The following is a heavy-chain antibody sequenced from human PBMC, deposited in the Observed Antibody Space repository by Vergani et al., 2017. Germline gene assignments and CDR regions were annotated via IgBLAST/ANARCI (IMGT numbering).Heavy chain of an antibody. J-gene: IGHJ2*01. CDR1: GDSIISRSYY. Sequence: QVQLQESGPGLVKASETLSLTCTVSGDSIISRSYYWGWIRQPPGKGLEWIGSIYNSGNGDSSSSLKSRVTISADTSKNQFSLRLTSVTAADTAVYYCASGKYYSDSTSHFRGRYFDVWGRGTLVTVSS. V-gene: IGHV4-39*01. CDR3: ASGKYYSDSTSHFRGRYFDV. D-gene: IGHD3-16*01. CDR2: IYNSGNG.